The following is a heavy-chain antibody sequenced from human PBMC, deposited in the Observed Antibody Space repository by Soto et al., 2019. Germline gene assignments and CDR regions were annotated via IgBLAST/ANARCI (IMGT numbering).Heavy chain of an antibody. CDR2: ISYDGSIK. Sequence: QVKLVESGGGVVQPGRSLRLSCAASGFTFSSYGMHWVRQAPGKGLEWVAVISYDGSIKYYADSVKGRFTISRDNSKNTLYLQMNSLRAEDTAVYYCATPGTYYGMDVWGQGTTVTVSS. J-gene: IGHJ6*02. CDR1: GFTFSSYG. V-gene: IGHV3-30*03. CDR3: ATPGTYYGMDV. D-gene: IGHD3-10*01.